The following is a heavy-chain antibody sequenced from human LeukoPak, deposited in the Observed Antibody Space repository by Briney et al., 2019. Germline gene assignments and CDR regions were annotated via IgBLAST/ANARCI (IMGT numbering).Heavy chain of an antibody. CDR1: GYTFTSYG. J-gene: IGHJ4*02. CDR2: MNPNSGNT. Sequence: ASVKVSCKASGYTFTSYGINWVRQATGQGLEWMGWMNPNSGNTGYAQKFQGRVTMTRNTSISTAYMELSSLRSEDTAVHYCARGDSLGGSSSLDYWGQGTLVTVSS. CDR3: ARGDSLGGSSSLDY. D-gene: IGHD6-6*01. V-gene: IGHV1-8*01.